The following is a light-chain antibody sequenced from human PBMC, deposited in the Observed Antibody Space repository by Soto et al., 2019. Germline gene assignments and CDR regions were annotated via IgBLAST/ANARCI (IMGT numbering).Light chain of an antibody. V-gene: IGLV1-40*01. Sequence: QSALTQPPSVSGAPGQRVTISCTGGSSNIGAGYDVHWYQQLPGTAPKLLIYGNSNRPSGVPDRFSGSKSGTSASLAITGLQAEDEADYYCQSYDSSLSGSDVFGTGTKLTVL. CDR2: GNS. CDR1: SSNIGAGYD. CDR3: QSYDSSLSGSDV. J-gene: IGLJ1*01.